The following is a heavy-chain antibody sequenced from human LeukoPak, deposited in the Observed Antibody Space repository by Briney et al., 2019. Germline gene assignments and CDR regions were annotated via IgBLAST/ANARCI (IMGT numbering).Heavy chain of an antibody. Sequence: GGSLRLSCAASGFTFSSYSMNWVRQAPGKGLEWVSSISSSSSYIYYADSVKGRYTIFRDNAKNSLYLQMNSLRAEDTAVYYCASGADILTSYYGYWGQGTLVTVSS. V-gene: IGHV3-21*01. D-gene: IGHD3-9*01. CDR3: ASGADILTSYYGY. CDR2: ISSSSSYI. CDR1: GFTFSSYS. J-gene: IGHJ4*02.